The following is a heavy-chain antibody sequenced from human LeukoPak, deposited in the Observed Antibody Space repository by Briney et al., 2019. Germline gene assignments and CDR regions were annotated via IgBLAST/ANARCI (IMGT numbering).Heavy chain of an antibody. CDR2: INPNTGGT. CDR1: GYTFTAYY. Sequence: ASVKVSCKASGYTFTAYYMHWVRQAPGQGLEWMGWINPNTGGTDYAQRFQGRVTMTRDTSISTAYMELSRLRSDDTAVYFCARDRPPDYWSQGTLVTVSS. CDR3: ARDRPPDY. V-gene: IGHV1-2*02. J-gene: IGHJ4*02.